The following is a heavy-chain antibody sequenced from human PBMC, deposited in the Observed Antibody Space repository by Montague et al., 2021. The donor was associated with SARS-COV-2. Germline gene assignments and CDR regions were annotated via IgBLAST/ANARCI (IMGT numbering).Heavy chain of an antibody. J-gene: IGHJ4*02. Sequence: RSLSLAASGFTVSSNYMSWVRQAPGKGLEWVSVIYSGGSTYYADSVKGRFTISRDNSKNTLYLQMNSLRAEDTAVYYCAREALPPGSFDYWGQGTLVTVSS. D-gene: IGHD1-14*01. CDR2: IYSGGST. CDR3: AREALPPGSFDY. V-gene: IGHV3-53*01. CDR1: GFTVSSNY.